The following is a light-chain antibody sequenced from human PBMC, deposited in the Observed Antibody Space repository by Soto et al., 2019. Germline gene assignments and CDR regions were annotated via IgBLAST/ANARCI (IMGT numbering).Light chain of an antibody. J-gene: IGLJ1*01. V-gene: IGLV1-44*01. CDR3: AAWDDSLNEYV. CDR2: RSN. CDR1: SSNIGGNT. Sequence: QSVLTQPPSASGTPGQRVTISCSGSSSNIGGNTINWYQQPPGTAPKLLIYRSNQRPSRVPARFSGSQSGTSSSLAISGLQSEDEADYYCAAWDDSLNEYVFANATKLTV.